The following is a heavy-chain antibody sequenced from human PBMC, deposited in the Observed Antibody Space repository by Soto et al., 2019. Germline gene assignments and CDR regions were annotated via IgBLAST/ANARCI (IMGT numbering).Heavy chain of an antibody. V-gene: IGHV3-7*01. CDR2: IKQDGSEK. Sequence: GGSLRLSCAASGFTFSSYWMSWVRQAPGKGLEWVANIKQDGSEKYYVDSVKGRFTISRDNAKNSLYLQMNSLRAEDTAVYYCARPYCSGGSCPVDYRGQGTLGTVSA. CDR1: GFTFSSYW. D-gene: IGHD2-15*01. CDR3: ARPYCSGGSCPVDY. J-gene: IGHJ4*02.